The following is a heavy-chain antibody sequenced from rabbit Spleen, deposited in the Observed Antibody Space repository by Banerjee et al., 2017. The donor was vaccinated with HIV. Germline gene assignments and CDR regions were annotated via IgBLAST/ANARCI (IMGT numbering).Heavy chain of an antibody. CDR1: GFSFNSGYD. CDR3: ARDGAGGSYFAL. Sequence: QSLEESGGDLVKPGASLTLTCTASGFSFNSGYDMCWVRQAPGKGLEWVACAYAGSSGSTYSATWAKGRFTISKTSSTTVTLQMTSLTAADTATYFCARDGAGGSYFALWGQGTLVTVS. D-gene: IGHD8-1*01. J-gene: IGHJ6*01. CDR2: AYAGSSGST. V-gene: IGHV1S40*01.